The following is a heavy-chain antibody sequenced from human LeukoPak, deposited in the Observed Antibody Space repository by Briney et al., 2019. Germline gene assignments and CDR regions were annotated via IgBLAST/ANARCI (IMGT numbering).Heavy chain of an antibody. D-gene: IGHD3-10*01. V-gene: IGHV1-18*01. J-gene: IGHJ6*02. CDR3: ARADVLLWFGELSGYYGMDV. Sequence: ASVKVSCKASGYTFTSYGISWVRQAPGQGLEWMGWISAYNGNTNYAQKLQGRVTMTTDTSTSTAYMELRGLRSDDTAVYYCARADVLLWFGELSGYYGMDVWGQGTTVTVSS. CDR1: GYTFTSYG. CDR2: ISAYNGNT.